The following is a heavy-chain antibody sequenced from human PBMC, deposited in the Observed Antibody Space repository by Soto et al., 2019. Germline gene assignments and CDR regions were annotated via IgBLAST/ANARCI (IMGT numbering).Heavy chain of an antibody. V-gene: IGHV5-51*01. J-gene: IGHJ6*01. CDR2: INHDDSGT. CDR3: PKSDYFHTSGSLYGPDV. CDR1: GDTFSSFW. Sequence: PGESLKISCKASGDTFSSFWNACVRQVPERGLEWMGTINHDDSGTTYSPSFQGQVTISADKSLTTAYLQWNRRKASDTAIFFCPKSDYFHTSGSLYGPDVWGQGTPVTVSS. D-gene: IGHD3-22*01.